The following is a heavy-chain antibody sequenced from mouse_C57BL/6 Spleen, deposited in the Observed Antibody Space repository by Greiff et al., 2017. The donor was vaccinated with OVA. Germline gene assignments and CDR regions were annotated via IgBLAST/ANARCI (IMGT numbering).Heavy chain of an antibody. CDR2: FHPYNDDT. J-gene: IGHJ2*01. CDR1: GYTFTTYP. D-gene: IGHD2-1*01. Sequence: QVQLKESGAELVKPGASVKMSCKASGYTFTTYPIEWMKQNHGKSLEWIGNFHPYNDDTKYNEKFKGKATLTVEKSSSTVYLELSRLTSDDSAVYYCARSGNYLYYFDYWGQGTTLTVSS. V-gene: IGHV1-47*01. CDR3: ARSGNYLYYFDY.